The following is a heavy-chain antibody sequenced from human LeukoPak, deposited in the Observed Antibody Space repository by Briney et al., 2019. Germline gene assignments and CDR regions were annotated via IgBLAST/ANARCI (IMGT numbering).Heavy chain of an antibody. D-gene: IGHD1-20*01. CDR3: AKKMSITAASQVDY. V-gene: IGHV3-23*01. Sequence: PGGSLRLSCAASGFTFSSYSMSWVRQAPGKGLEWVSAISGSGGSTDYADSVKGRFTISRDNSKNTLYLQMNSLRAEDTAVYYCAKKMSITAASQVDYWGQGTLVTVSS. J-gene: IGHJ4*02. CDR2: ISGSGGST. CDR1: GFTFSSYS.